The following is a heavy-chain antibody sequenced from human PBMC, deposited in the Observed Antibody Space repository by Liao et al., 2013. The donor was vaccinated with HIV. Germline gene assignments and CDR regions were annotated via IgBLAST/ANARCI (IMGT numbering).Heavy chain of an antibody. CDR1: GDSISSTY. J-gene: IGHJ4*02. D-gene: IGHD3-10*01. V-gene: IGHV4-4*07. CDR2: IYTSGST. Sequence: QVQLQESGPGLVKPSETLSLTCLVSGDSISSTYWSWIRQPAGKGLEWIGRIYTSGSTNYNPSLKSRVTMSADTSKNQFSLNLTSVTAADTARYYCARGTRWFGEVRLDDWGQGTLVSVSS. CDR3: ARGTRWFGEVRLDD.